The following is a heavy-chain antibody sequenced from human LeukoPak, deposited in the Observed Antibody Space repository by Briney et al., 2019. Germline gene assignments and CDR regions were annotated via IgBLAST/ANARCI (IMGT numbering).Heavy chain of an antibody. D-gene: IGHD1-26*01. J-gene: IGHJ4*02. CDR3: ARAEGIVGATDLGY. CDR1: GFTFSSYS. CDR2: ISSSSSYI. V-gene: IGHV3-21*01. Sequence: SGGSLRLSCAASGFTFSSYSMNWVRQAPGKGLEWVSSISSSSSYIYYADSVKGRFTISRDNAKNSLYLQMNSLRAEDTAAYYCARAEGIVGATDLGYWGQGTLVTVSS.